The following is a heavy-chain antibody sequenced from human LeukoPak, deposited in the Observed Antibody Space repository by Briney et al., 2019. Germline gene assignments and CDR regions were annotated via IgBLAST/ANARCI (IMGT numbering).Heavy chain of an antibody. J-gene: IGHJ6*03. D-gene: IGHD2-2*01. CDR1: GGSFSGYY. CDR3: ARYAGYYYYYMDV. CDR2: INHSGST. V-gene: IGHV4-34*01. Sequence: SETLSLTCAVYGGSFSGYYWSWIRQPPGKWLEWIGEINHSGSTNYNPSLKSRVTISVDTSKNQFSLKLSSVTAADTAVYYCARYAGYYYYYMDVWGKGTTVTVSS.